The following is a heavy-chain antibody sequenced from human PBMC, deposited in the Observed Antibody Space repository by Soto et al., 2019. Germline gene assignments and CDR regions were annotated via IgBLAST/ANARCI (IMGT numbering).Heavy chain of an antibody. J-gene: IGHJ6*02. CDR3: ARVRFPYGMDV. Sequence: WGSLRLSCAASGFTFSSYWMHWVRQAPGKGLVWVSRINSDGSSTSYADSVKGRFTISRDNAKNTLYLQMNSLRAEDTAVYYCARVRFPYGMDVWGQGTTVTVSS. V-gene: IGHV3-74*01. CDR1: GFTFSSYW. D-gene: IGHD3-3*01. CDR2: INSDGSST.